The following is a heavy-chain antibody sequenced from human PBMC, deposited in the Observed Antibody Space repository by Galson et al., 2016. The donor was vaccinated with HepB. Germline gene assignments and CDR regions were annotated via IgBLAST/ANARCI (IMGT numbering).Heavy chain of an antibody. Sequence: SVKVSCKASGYTFSSYGISWVRQAPGQGLEWMGWISVYNGNTKYVQKFQSRVTMTTDTSTSTAYMELRSLRSDDTAVYYCATGGDSNPWRNWFDPWGQGTLVTVSS. CDR2: ISVYNGNT. J-gene: IGHJ5*02. CDR3: ATGGDSNPWRNWFDP. CDR1: GYTFSSYG. D-gene: IGHD6-13*01. V-gene: IGHV1-18*01.